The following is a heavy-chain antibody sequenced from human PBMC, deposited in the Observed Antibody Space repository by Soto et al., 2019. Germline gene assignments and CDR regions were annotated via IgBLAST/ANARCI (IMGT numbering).Heavy chain of an antibody. V-gene: IGHV3-21*01. CDR2: LSSSSGHI. Sequence: GGALRLSCAASGFTFSSYSMNWVRQAPGKGLEWVSSLSSSSGHIYYADSVKGRFTISRDNAKNSLYLQMNSLRAEDTAVYYCVRHWLATREFDYWGQGTLVTVS. CDR3: VRHWLATREFDY. J-gene: IGHJ4*02. CDR1: GFTFSSYS. D-gene: IGHD1-26*01.